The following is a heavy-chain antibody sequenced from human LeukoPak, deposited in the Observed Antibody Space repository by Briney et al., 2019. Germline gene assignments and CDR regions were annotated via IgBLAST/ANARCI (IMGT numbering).Heavy chain of an antibody. Sequence: GGSLRLSCAASGFIFSSYSMNWVRQAPGKGLEWVSSISSSSSYIYYADSVKGRFTISRDNAKNSLYLQMNSLRAEDTAVYYCARDPEYSSGWYPFYWGQGTLVTVSS. J-gene: IGHJ4*02. CDR1: GFIFSSYS. D-gene: IGHD6-19*01. CDR2: ISSSSSYI. CDR3: ARDPEYSSGWYPFY. V-gene: IGHV3-21*01.